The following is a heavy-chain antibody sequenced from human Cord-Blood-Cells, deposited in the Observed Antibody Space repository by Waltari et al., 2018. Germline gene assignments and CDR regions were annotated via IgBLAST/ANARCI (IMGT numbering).Heavy chain of an antibody. J-gene: IGHJ3*02. CDR2: IILIFGTG. D-gene: IGHD2-2*01. CDR1: GGTFSSYA. CDR3: ARTEDCSSTSCYFDI. Sequence: QVQLVQSGAEVKKPGSSVKVSCKASGGTFSSYAISWVRQAPRQGLEWMGGIILIFGTGNYGQKCQGRVTITADESTSTDYIEVGSLGSEDTPVYYCARTEDCSSTSCYFDIWGQGTMVTVSS. V-gene: IGHV1-69*01.